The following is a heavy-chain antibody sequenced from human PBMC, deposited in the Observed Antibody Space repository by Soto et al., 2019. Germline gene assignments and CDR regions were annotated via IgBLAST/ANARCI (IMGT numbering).Heavy chain of an antibody. J-gene: IGHJ6*02. CDR1: GYSFTSYW. CDR3: ARHPTTVVTPVYYYGMDV. CDR2: IDPSDSYT. V-gene: IGHV5-10-1*03. Sequence: EVQLVQSGAEVKKPGESLRISCKGSGYSFTSYWISWVRQMPGKGLEWMGRIDPSDSYTNYSPSFQGHVTISADKSISTAYLQWSSLKASDTAMYYCARHPTTVVTPVYYYGMDVWGQGTTVTVSS. D-gene: IGHD4-17*01.